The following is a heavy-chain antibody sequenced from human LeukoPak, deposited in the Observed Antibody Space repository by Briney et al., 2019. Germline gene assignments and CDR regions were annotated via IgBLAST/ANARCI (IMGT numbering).Heavy chain of an antibody. D-gene: IGHD1-14*01. CDR2: MYHRGST. V-gene: IGHV4-59*01. Sequence: KPSETLSLTCTVSGGSISSYYWSWIRQPPEKGLEWIAYMYHRGSTNYNPSLRSRVTMSVDTSKNQFSLKLSSVTAADTAVYYCARAVSDSGYWYFDLWGRGTLVTVSS. CDR1: GGSISSYY. CDR3: ARAVSDSGYWYFDL. J-gene: IGHJ2*01.